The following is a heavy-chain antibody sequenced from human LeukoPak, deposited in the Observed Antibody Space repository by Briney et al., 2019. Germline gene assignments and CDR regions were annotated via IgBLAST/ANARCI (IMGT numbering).Heavy chain of an antibody. CDR3: AAGYSRSVYYYYMDV. D-gene: IGHD6-13*01. J-gene: IGHJ6*03. CDR1: GGSISSSSYY. Sequence: KPSETLSLTCTVSGGSISSSSYYWGWIRQPPGKGLEWIGSIYYSGSTYYNPSLKSRVTISVDTSKNQFSLKLSSVTAADTAVYYCAAGYSRSVYYYYMDVWGKGTTVTVSS. CDR2: IYYSGST. V-gene: IGHV4-39*01.